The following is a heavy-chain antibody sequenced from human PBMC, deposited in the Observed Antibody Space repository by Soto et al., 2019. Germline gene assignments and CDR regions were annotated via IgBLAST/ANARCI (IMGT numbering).Heavy chain of an antibody. CDR3: ARPRPSYYYGSGSYEGYFQH. D-gene: IGHD3-10*01. Sequence: LETLSLTCAVYGGSFSGYYWSWIRQPPGKGLEWIGEINHSGSTNYNPSLKSRVTISVDTSKNQFSLKLSSVTAADTAVYYCARPRPSYYYGSGSYEGYFQHWGQGTLVTVSS. CDR1: GGSFSGYY. J-gene: IGHJ1*01. CDR2: INHSGST. V-gene: IGHV4-34*01.